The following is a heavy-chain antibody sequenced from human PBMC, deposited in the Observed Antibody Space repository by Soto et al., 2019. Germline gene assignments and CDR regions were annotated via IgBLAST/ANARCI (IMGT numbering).Heavy chain of an antibody. Sequence: QVQVVQSGAEVKKPGASVKDSCKASGYSFSTYAMHWVRQAPGQGLEWMGWINGGKGNTKYSQKFKDRVTISRDTSASTGDVELSSLRSEETAVYYCARGKGMEENYYYHGMDVWGPGTTVTVS. CDR1: GYSFSTYA. D-gene: IGHD1-1*01. J-gene: IGHJ6*02. CDR3: ARGKGMEENYYYHGMDV. V-gene: IGHV1-3*01. CDR2: INGGKGNT.